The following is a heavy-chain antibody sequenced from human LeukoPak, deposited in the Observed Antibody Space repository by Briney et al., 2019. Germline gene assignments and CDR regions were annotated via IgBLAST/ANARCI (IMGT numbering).Heavy chain of an antibody. CDR3: ARDDLIDAFDI. CDR1: GGSITNYF. V-gene: IGHV4-59*01. J-gene: IGHJ3*02. Sequence: SETLSLTCTVSGGSITNYFWSWIRQPPGKQLEWIGYIAYTGSTTYNPSLKRRATISIVTSKNPFSLRLASVTAADTAVYYCARDDLIDAFDIWGQGTMVTVSS. CDR2: IAYTGST.